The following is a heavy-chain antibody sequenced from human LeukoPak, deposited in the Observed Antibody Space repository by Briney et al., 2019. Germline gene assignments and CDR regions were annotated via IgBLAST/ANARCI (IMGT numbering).Heavy chain of an antibody. CDR2: MNPNSGNT. J-gene: IGHJ6*03. V-gene: IGHV1-8*03. CDR1: GYTFTSYD. D-gene: IGHD3-3*01. CDR3: ARGVYYDFWSGYSSYMDV. Sequence: ASVKVSCKASGYTFTSYDINSVRQATGQGLEWMGWMNPNSGNTGYAQKFQGRVTITRNTSISTAYMELSSLRSEDTAVYYCARGVYYDFWSGYSSYMDVWGKGTTVTVSS.